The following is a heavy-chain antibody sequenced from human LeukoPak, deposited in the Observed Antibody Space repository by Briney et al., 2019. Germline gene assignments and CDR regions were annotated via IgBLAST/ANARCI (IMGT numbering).Heavy chain of an antibody. CDR3: ARADYYDSSGYYDY. J-gene: IGHJ4*02. Sequence: PGGSLRLSCAASGFTFSSYGMHWVRQAPGKGLEWVAVIWYDGSNKYYADSVEGRFTISRDNSKNTLYLQMNSLRAEDTAVYYCARADYYDSSGYYDYWGQGTLVTVSS. V-gene: IGHV3-33*01. D-gene: IGHD3-22*01. CDR1: GFTFSSYG. CDR2: IWYDGSNK.